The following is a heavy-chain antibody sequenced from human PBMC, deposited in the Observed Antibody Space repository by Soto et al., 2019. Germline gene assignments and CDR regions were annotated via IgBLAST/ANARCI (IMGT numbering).Heavy chain of an antibody. CDR3: AKDAPGSGWLSDY. Sequence: GGSLRLSCAASGFSFSIYAMSWVRQAPGKGLVWVSTISGNGGTSYADFVRGRFTISRDNSKNTLYLQMNSLRAEDTAVYYCAKDAPGSGWLSDYWGQGTLVTVSS. D-gene: IGHD3-22*01. CDR1: GFSFSIYA. V-gene: IGHV3-23*01. J-gene: IGHJ4*02. CDR2: ISGNGGT.